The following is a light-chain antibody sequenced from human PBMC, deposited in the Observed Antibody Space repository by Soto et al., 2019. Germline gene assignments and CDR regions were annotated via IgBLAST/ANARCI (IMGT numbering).Light chain of an antibody. J-gene: IGKJ1*01. CDR3: QQYTTFWT. CDR2: DAS. Sequence: DIQMTQSPPTLSASVGDRVTITCRASQSIDNRLAWYQQKPGNAPRLLIHDASSLDSGVPSRFSGSGYGTRFTLTISSLQPDDFATYFCQQYTTFWTFVQGTKVEI. CDR1: QSIDNR. V-gene: IGKV1-5*01.